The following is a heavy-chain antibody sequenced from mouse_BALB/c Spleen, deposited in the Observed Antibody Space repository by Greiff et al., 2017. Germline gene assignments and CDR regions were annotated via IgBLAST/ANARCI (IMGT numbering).Heavy chain of an antibody. Sequence: VHLVESGGGLVQPGGSLKLSCAASGFTFSSYGMSWVRQTPDKRLELVATINSNGGSTYYPDSVKGRFTISRDNAKNTLYLQMSSLKSEDTAMYYCARDNYRFGFDYWGQGTTLTVSS. CDR1: GFTFSSYG. V-gene: IGHV5-6-3*01. CDR2: INSNGGST. CDR3: ARDNYRFGFDY. J-gene: IGHJ2*01. D-gene: IGHD2-14*01.